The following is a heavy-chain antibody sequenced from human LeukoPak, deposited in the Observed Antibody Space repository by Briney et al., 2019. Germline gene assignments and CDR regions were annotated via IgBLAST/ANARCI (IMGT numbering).Heavy chain of an antibody. D-gene: IGHD1/OR15-1a*01. CDR1: GFTFSSYA. CDR2: ISYDRINQ. CDR3: TLTTFGVVYYFDY. Sequence: PGGSLRLSCATSGFTFSSYAMHWVRQAPGKGLEWVALISYDRINQYYADSVKGRFIISRDNSKNTLYLQLNSLRLEDTAVYYCTLTTFGVVYYFDYWGQGTLVTVSS. J-gene: IGHJ4*02. V-gene: IGHV3-30*04.